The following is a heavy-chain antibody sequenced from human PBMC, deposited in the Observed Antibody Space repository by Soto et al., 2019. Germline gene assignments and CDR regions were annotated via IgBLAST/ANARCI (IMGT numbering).Heavy chain of an antibody. V-gene: IGHV3-66*01. CDR3: ARDGVYYGSGSYYKT. D-gene: IGHD3-10*01. CDR1: GFTVSSNY. J-gene: IGHJ5*02. Sequence: GGSLRLSCAASGFTVSSNYMSWVRQAPGKGLEWVSVIYSGGSTHYADSVKGRFTISRDNSKNTLYLQMNSLRAEDTAVYYCARDGVYYGSGSYYKTWGQGTLVTVSS. CDR2: IYSGGST.